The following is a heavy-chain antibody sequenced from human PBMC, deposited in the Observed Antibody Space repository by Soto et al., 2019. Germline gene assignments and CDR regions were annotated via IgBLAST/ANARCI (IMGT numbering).Heavy chain of an antibody. Sequence: EVQLLESGGGLVQPGGSLRLSCAASGFTFSTYAMSWVRQAPGKGLEWVSGIIGSGGSTYYADSVKGRFTISRDNSKNTLYLQMNSLRVEDTAVYYCAKAGGDCSGGSCYSGQGDYWGQGTLVTVSS. CDR3: AKAGGDCSGGSCYSGQGDY. D-gene: IGHD2-15*01. CDR1: GFTFSTYA. CDR2: IIGSGGST. V-gene: IGHV3-23*01. J-gene: IGHJ4*02.